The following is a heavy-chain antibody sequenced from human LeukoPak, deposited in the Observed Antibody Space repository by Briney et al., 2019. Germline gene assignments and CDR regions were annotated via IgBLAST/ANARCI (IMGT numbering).Heavy chain of an antibody. Sequence: KSLKISCKGSGYRFTNYWIGWVRQMPGKGLEWMGIIYPDDSDTRYSPSFQGQVTISADKSISTAYLQWSSLKASDTAMYYCAIGGDSTTSCYRCFNYWGQGTLVTVSS. CDR3: AIGGDSTTSCYRCFNY. D-gene: IGHD2-2*02. V-gene: IGHV5-51*01. CDR2: IYPDDSDT. CDR1: GYRFTNYW. J-gene: IGHJ4*02.